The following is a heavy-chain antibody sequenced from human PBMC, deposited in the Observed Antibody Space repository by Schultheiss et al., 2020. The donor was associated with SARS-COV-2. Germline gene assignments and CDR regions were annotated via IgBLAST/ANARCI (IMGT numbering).Heavy chain of an antibody. V-gene: IGHV4-31*03. D-gene: IGHD3-16*01. J-gene: IGHJ6*02. Sequence: SETLSLTCTVSGGSISSGGYYWSWIRQHPGKGLEWIGYIYYSGSTYYNPSLKSRVTISVDTSKNQFSLKLSSVTAADTAVYYCARLRITPLYYYYYDMDVWGQGTTVTVSS. CDR1: GGSISSGGYY. CDR3: ARLRITPLYYYYYDMDV. CDR2: IYYSGST.